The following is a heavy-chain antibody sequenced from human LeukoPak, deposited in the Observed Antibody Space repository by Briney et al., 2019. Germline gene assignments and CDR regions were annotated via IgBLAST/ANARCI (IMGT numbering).Heavy chain of an antibody. V-gene: IGHV4-31*11. J-gene: IGHJ4*02. CDR1: GGSISSGGYS. CDR3: ARIWEGPSSGYFYFDY. D-gene: IGHD3-22*01. Sequence: SETLSLTCAVSGGSISSGGYSWSWIRQHPGKGLEWIGYIYYSGSTYYNPSLKSRVTISVDTSKNQFSLKLSSVTAADTAVYYCARIWEGPSSGYFYFDYWGQGTLVTVSS. CDR2: IYYSGST.